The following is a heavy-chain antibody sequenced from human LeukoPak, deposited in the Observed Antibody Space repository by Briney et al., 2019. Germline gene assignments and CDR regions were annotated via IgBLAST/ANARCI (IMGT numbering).Heavy chain of an antibody. CDR1: GFPFSSYA. CDR2: ISDSGGST. Sequence: GGSLRLSCSASGFPFSSYAMHWVRQAPGKGLEYVSAISDSGGSTYYADSVKGRFTISRDNSKSTLYLQMNSLRVEDTAVYYCAKRDPRPFAFDIWGQGTMVAVSS. CDR3: AKRDPRPFAFDI. J-gene: IGHJ3*02. V-gene: IGHV3-64*04.